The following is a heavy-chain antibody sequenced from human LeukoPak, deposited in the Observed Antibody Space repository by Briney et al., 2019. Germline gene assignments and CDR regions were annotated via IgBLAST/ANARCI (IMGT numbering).Heavy chain of an antibody. Sequence: ASVKVSCKASGYDFTSYGITWVRQAPGQGLEWMGRISAYNGDTDYAQNLQGRVSMTKDTSTSTVYMEFRSLRSDGTAIYYCARDRGYVWETYRHMPGYWGQGTLVTVSS. D-gene: IGHD3-16*02. V-gene: IGHV1-18*01. CDR2: ISAYNGDT. CDR3: ARDRGYVWETYRHMPGY. CDR1: GYDFTSYG. J-gene: IGHJ4*02.